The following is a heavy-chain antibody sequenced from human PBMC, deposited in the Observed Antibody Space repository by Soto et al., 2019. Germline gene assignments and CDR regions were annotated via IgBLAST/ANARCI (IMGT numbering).Heavy chain of an antibody. V-gene: IGHV3-66*01. Sequence: VQLVESGGGLVQPGGSLRLSCAASGFTVSSNYMSWVRQAPGKGLEWVSVIYSGGSTYYADSVKGRFTISRDNSKNTLYLQMNSLRAEDTAVYYCARDDILTGYYDGYWGQGTLVTVSS. J-gene: IGHJ4*02. CDR3: ARDDILTGYYDGY. D-gene: IGHD3-9*01. CDR2: IYSGGST. CDR1: GFTVSSNY.